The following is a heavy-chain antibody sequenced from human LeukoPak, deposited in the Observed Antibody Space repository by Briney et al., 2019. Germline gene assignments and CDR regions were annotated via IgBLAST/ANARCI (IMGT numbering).Heavy chain of an antibody. CDR3: AGVYSSSPLGAFDI. V-gene: IGHV4-39*01. D-gene: IGHD6-13*01. CDR2: IYYSGST. J-gene: IGHJ3*02. CDR1: GGSISSSSYY. Sequence: SETLSLTCTVSGGSISSSSYYWGWIRQPPGKGVEWIGSIYYSGSTYYNPSLKSRVTISVDTSKNQFSLKLSSVTAADTAVYYCAGVYSSSPLGAFDIWGQGTMVTVSS.